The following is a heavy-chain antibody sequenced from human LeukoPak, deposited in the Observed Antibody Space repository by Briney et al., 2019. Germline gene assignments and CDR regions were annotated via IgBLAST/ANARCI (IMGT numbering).Heavy chain of an antibody. V-gene: IGHV3-21*01. CDR2: IGTGRSYI. CDR1: GFTFNRYT. Sequence: GGSLRLSCAASGFTFNRYTMNWVSQAPGKGLEWVSSIGTGRSYIFYADSVKGRFTISRDNAKNSLFMQMNSLRAEDTAVYYCAREGLYGDYAGHWGQGTLVTVSS. CDR3: AREGLYGDYAGH. D-gene: IGHD4-17*01. J-gene: IGHJ4*02.